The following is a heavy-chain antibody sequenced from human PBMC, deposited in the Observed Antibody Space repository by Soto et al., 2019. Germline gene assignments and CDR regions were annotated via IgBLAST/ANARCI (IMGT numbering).Heavy chain of an antibody. J-gene: IGHJ4*02. CDR1: GGTFSSYA. Sequence: QVQLVQSGAEVKKPGSSVKVSCKASGGTFSSYAISWVRQAHGQGLGWMGGIIPIYGTANYAQKFQGRVTITADESTSTAYMELSSLSSDDTAVYYFAREGRGGTVYRYYFDYWGQGTLVTVSS. V-gene: IGHV1-69*01. CDR2: IIPIYGTA. CDR3: AREGRGGTVYRYYFDY. D-gene: IGHD3-9*01.